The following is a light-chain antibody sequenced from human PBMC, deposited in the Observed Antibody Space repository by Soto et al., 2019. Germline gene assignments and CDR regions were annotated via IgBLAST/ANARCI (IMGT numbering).Light chain of an antibody. CDR3: SSYTSSTNL. J-gene: IGLJ1*01. Sequence: QSVLTQPASVSGSPGQSITISCTGTSSDVGGYNYVSWYQQHPGKAPKLMIYAVTDRPSGVSSRFSGSKSGNTASLTISGLQAEDEADYYCSSYTSSTNLFGTGTKLTVL. CDR2: AVT. CDR1: SSDVGGYNY. V-gene: IGLV2-14*01.